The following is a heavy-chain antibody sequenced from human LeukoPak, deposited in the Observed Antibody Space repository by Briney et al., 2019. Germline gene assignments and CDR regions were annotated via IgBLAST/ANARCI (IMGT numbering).Heavy chain of an antibody. CDR2: IYYRGST. CDR3: ARLGRTYYDFWSGP. V-gene: IGHV4-39*01. J-gene: IGHJ5*02. Sequence: PSETLSLTCTVSGGSISSSTYYWGWVRQPPGEGLEWIGTIYYRGSTYYHPSLKSRVTISVDTSKNQFSLKLTSVTAADTAVYYCARLGRTYYDFWSGPWGQGTLVTVSS. CDR1: GGSISSSTYY. D-gene: IGHD3-3*01.